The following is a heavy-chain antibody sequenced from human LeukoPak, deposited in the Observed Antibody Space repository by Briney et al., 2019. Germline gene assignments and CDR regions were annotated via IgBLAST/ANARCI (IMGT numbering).Heavy chain of an antibody. D-gene: IGHD5-12*01. V-gene: IGHV3-30*02. CDR2: TRYDGNNK. CDR3: AKDGYSGYDGYYFDY. CDR1: GFTFSTYG. J-gene: IGHJ4*02. Sequence: PGGSLRLSCVASGFTFSTYGMHWVRQAPGKGLEWVAFTRYDGNNKYYTDSVKGRFTVSRDNSKSTLFLQMNSLRAEDTAVYYCAKDGYSGYDGYYFDYWGQGSLVTVSS.